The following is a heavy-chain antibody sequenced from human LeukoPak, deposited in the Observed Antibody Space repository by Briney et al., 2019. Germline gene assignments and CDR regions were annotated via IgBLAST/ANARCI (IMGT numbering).Heavy chain of an antibody. J-gene: IGHJ3*02. Sequence: SETLSLTCNVSGGAISNYYWNWIRQPAGKGLEWIGRFYARGNTNYNPSLKSRVTMSVDTSKNQLSLKLTSVTAADTAVYYCARELITKADAFDIWGQGTMVTVSS. CDR1: GGAISNYY. CDR2: FYARGNT. CDR3: ARELITKADAFDI. D-gene: IGHD1-20*01. V-gene: IGHV4-4*07.